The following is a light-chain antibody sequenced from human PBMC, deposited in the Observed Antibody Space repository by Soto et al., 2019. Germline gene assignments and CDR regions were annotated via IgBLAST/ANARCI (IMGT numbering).Light chain of an antibody. CDR3: GTWDSSLSVGL. CDR1: SSNIGHNY. CDR2: DND. V-gene: IGLV1-51*01. J-gene: IGLJ2*01. Sequence: QSVLTQPPSVSAAPGQKVTISCSGSSSNIGHNYVCWYQHLPGTAPKLLIFDNDKRPSGIPDRLSGSKSGTSATLDITGLQPGDEADYYCGTWDSSLSVGLFGEGTKLTVL.